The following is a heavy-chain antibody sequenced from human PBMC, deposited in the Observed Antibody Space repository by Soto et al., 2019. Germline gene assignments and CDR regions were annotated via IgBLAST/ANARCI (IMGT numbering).Heavy chain of an antibody. V-gene: IGHV1-18*01. CDR3: ARGRYGDY. Sequence: QVHLVQSGAEVKKPGASVKVSCKGSGYGFTTYGITWVRQAPGQGLEWMAWISAHNGNTNYAQKLQGRVTVTRDTSPSTAYMELRSLRSDDTAVYSCARGRYGDYWGQGALVTVSS. D-gene: IGHD1-1*01. CDR1: GYGFTTYG. J-gene: IGHJ4*02. CDR2: ISAHNGNT.